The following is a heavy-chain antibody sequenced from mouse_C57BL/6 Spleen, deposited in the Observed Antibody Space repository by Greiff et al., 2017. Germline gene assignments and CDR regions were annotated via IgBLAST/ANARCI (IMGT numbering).Heavy chain of an antibody. CDR2: IYPGSGNT. V-gene: IGHV1-76*01. CDR3: ARERGLITTVVATGGFDY. D-gene: IGHD1-1*01. J-gene: IGHJ2*01. Sequence: QVQLQQSGAELVRPGASVKLSCKASGYTFTDYYINWVKQRPGQGLEWIARIYPGSGNTYYNEKFKGKATLTAEKSSSTAYMQLSSLTSEDSAVYFCARERGLITTVVATGGFDYWGQGTTLTVSS. CDR1: GYTFTDYY.